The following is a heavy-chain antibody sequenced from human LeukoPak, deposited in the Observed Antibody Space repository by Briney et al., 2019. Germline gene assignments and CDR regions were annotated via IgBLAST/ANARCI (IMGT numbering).Heavy chain of an antibody. CDR1: GFIFSIYA. Sequence: GGSLRLSCAASGFIFSIYAMSWVRQAPGRGLEWVSTISGSGGSTYYADSVKGRFTISRDNSKNTLYLQMNSLRAEDTAVYYCAKDHHNQLVPLDYWGQGTMVTVCS. J-gene: IGHJ4*02. V-gene: IGHV3-23*01. D-gene: IGHD6-6*01. CDR3: AKDHHNQLVPLDY. CDR2: ISGSGGST.